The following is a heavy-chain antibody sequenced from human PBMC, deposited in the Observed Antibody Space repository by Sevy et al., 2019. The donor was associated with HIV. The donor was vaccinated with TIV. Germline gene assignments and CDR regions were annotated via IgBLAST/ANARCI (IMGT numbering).Heavy chain of an antibody. V-gene: IGHV3-53*01. CDR1: GFTVSSNY. D-gene: IGHD1-26*01. CDR3: ARDRGGSYPDSLDAFDI. Sequence: GGSLRLSCAASGFTVSSNYMSWVRQAPGKGLEWVSVIYSGGSTYYADSVKGRFTISRDNSKNTLYLQMNSLRAEDTAVYYCARDRGGSYPDSLDAFDIWAKGQWSPSPQ. J-gene: IGHJ3*02. CDR2: IYSGGST.